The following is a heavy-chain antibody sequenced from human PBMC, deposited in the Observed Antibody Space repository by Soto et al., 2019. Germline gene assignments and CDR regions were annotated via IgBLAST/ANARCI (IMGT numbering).Heavy chain of an antibody. D-gene: IGHD5-18*01. Sequence: QVQLQESGPGLVKPSQTLSLTCTVSGGSISSGGYYWSWIRQHPGKGLEWIGYIYYSGSTYYNPSLKSRVNISVDTSKNQFALKLSSVTAADTAVYYCARDTAMGQYVDYWGQGTLVTVSS. CDR1: GGSISSGGYY. CDR2: IYYSGST. CDR3: ARDTAMGQYVDY. V-gene: IGHV4-31*03. J-gene: IGHJ4*02.